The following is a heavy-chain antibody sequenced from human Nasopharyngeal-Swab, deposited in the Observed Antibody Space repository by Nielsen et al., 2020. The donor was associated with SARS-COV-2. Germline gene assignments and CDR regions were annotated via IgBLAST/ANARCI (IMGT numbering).Heavy chain of an antibody. Sequence: GESLKISCAASGFTFSSYWMRWVRQAPGKGLEWVANIKQDGSEKYYVDSVKGRFTISRDNAKNSLYLQMNSLRAEDTAVYYCAREFGYSGYDKRYYYYGMDVWGQGTTVTVSS. CDR2: IKQDGSEK. CDR3: AREFGYSGYDKRYYYYGMDV. J-gene: IGHJ6*02. CDR1: GFTFSSYW. D-gene: IGHD5-12*01. V-gene: IGHV3-7*01.